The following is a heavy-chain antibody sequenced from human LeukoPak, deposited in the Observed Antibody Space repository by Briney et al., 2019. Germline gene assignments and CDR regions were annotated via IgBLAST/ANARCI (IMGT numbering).Heavy chain of an antibody. CDR3: AGGFVDY. CDR2: ISYDGSNK. D-gene: IGHD3-10*01. J-gene: IGHJ4*02. V-gene: IGHV3-30-3*01. CDR1: GFTFSSYA. Sequence: PGGSLRLSCAASGFTFSSYAMHWVRQAPGKGLEWVAVISYDGSNKYYADSVKGRFTISRDNSKNTLYLQMNSLRAEDTAVYYCAGGFVDYWGQGTLVTVSS.